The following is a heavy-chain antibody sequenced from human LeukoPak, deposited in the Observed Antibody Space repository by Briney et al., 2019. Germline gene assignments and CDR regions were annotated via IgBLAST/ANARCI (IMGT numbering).Heavy chain of an antibody. Sequence: PGGSLRLSCAASGFTFSSYEMNWVRQAPGKGLEWVSYISSSGSTIYYADSVKGRFTISRDNSKNTLYLQMNSLRAEDTAVYYCARDLISGGMRAFDIWGQGTMVTVSS. J-gene: IGHJ3*02. CDR1: GFTFSSYE. V-gene: IGHV3-48*03. CDR2: ISSSGSTI. CDR3: ARDLISGGMRAFDI. D-gene: IGHD2-15*01.